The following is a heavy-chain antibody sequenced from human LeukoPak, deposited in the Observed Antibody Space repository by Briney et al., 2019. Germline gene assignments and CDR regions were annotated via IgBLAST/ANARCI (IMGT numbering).Heavy chain of an antibody. CDR3: ARGYYDGSDFEYFQH. CDR1: GYTFTGYY. Sequence: GASVKVSCKASGYTFTGYYMHWVRQAPGQGLEWMGWINPNSGGTNYAQKFQGRVTMTRDTSISTAYMELSRLKSDGTAVYYCARGYYDGSDFEYFQHWGQGTLVTVSS. D-gene: IGHD3-22*01. V-gene: IGHV1-2*02. J-gene: IGHJ1*01. CDR2: INPNSGGT.